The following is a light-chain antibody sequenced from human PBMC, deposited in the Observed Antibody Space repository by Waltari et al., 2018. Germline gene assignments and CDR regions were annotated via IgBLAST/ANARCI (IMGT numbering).Light chain of an antibody. CDR2: EVS. Sequence: QSALTPPASVSGSPGQSTTISCTGTSSDVGGYNDVSWYQQHPGKAPKLMIYEVSNRPSGVSNRFSGSKSGNTASLTISGLQAEDEADYYCSSYTSSSTQVFGTGTKVTVL. J-gene: IGLJ1*01. V-gene: IGLV2-14*01. CDR3: SSYTSSSTQV. CDR1: SSDVGGYND.